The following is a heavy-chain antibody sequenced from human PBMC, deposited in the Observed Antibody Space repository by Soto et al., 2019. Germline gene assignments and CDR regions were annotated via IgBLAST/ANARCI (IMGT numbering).Heavy chain of an antibody. J-gene: IGHJ5*02. Sequence: PSETLSLTCTVSGFSGNRGDYYWAWIRQPPGKGLEWIGSVYYSGGTHQNRSQSRFIISIDTAKNQISLRLKSVTAADTVVYYCARHFRSYSGGYHWFGPWGQGTLVTVSS. V-gene: IGHV4-39*01. CDR1: GFSGNRGDYY. CDR2: VYYSGGT. D-gene: IGHD3-22*01. CDR3: ARHFRSYSGGYHWFGP.